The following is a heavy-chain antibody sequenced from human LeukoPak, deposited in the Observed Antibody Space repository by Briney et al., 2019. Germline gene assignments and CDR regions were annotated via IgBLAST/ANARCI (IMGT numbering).Heavy chain of an antibody. D-gene: IGHD5/OR15-5a*01. CDR1: GDSVSSNSGT. CDR2: TYYSAKWYN. CDR3: ARGKSKRLDV. Sequence: SQTLSLTCAISGDSVSSNSGTWNWIRQSPSRGLEWLGRTYYSAKWYNDDAVSVKSRITINPDTSKKHFSLQLNSVTPDDTAVYYCARGKSKRLDVWGQGTTVTVSS. V-gene: IGHV6-1*01. J-gene: IGHJ6*02.